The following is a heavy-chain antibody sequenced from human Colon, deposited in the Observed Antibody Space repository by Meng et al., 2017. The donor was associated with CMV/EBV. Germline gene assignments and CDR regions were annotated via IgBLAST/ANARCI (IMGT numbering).Heavy chain of an antibody. CDR1: GYNFVNYG. Sequence: VSVKVSCKASGYNFVNYGITWVRQAPGQGLEWMGWISPYHAKTNYAQRVQDRITMTTDTSTNTAYMELKSLRSDDTAVYYCARDGYSHSWSSEVYSDSWGQGTLVTVSS. J-gene: IGHJ4*02. V-gene: IGHV1-18*01. CDR3: ARDGYSHSWSSEVYSDS. CDR2: ISPYHAKT. D-gene: IGHD5-12*01.